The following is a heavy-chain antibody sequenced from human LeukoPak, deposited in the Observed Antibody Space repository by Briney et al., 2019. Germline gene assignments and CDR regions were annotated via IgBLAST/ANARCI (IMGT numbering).Heavy chain of an antibody. V-gene: IGHV3-74*01. CDR3: ARDDSRGYSGYGADY. D-gene: IGHD5-12*01. CDR2: INSDGSST. Sequence: GGSLRLSCAASGFTFSSYWMHWVRQAPGKGLVWVPRINSDGSSTSYADSVKGRFTISRDNAKNTLYLQMNSLRAEDTAVYYCARDDSRGYSGYGADYWGQGTLVTVSS. CDR1: GFTFSSYW. J-gene: IGHJ4*02.